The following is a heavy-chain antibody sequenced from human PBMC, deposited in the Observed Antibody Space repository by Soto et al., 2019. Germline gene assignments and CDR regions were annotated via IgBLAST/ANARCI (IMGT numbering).Heavy chain of an antibody. CDR2: IYPGDSDT. Sequence: PGESLKISCKGSGYSFTSYWIGWVRQMPGKGLEWMGIIYPGDSDTRYSPSFQGQVTISADKSISTAYLQWSSLKASDTAMYYCERLTYYDFWSGYFGGPYSQGWFDPWGQGTLVTVSS. CDR1: GYSFTSYW. J-gene: IGHJ5*02. CDR3: ERLTYYDFWSGYFGGPYSQGWFDP. D-gene: IGHD3-3*01. V-gene: IGHV5-51*01.